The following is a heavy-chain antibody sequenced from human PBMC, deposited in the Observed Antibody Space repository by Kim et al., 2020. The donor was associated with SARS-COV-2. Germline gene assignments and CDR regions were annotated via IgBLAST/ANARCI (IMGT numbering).Heavy chain of an antibody. J-gene: IGHJ6*03. Sequence: RFTISRDNSKNTLYLQMNSLRAEDTAVYYCAKDELSKWLVWKDYYYYMDVWGKGTTVTVSS. CDR3: AKDELSKWLVWKDYYYYMDV. V-gene: IGHV3-30*02. D-gene: IGHD6-19*01.